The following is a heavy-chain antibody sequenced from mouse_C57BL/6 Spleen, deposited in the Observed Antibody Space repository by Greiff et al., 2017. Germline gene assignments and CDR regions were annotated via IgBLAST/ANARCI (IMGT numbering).Heavy chain of an antibody. Sequence: QVHVKQSGAELARPGASVKLSCKASGYTFTSYGISWVKQRTGQGLEWIGEIYPRSGNTYYNEKFKGKATLTADKSSSTAYMELRSLTSEDSAVYCCARDYSGYYAMDYWGQGTSVTVSS. D-gene: IGHD2-12*01. CDR2: IYPRSGNT. V-gene: IGHV1-81*01. CDR3: ARDYSGYYAMDY. CDR1: GYTFTSYG. J-gene: IGHJ4*01.